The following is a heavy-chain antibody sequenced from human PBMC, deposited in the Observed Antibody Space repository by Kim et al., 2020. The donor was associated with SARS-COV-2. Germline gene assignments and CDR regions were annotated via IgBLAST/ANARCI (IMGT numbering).Heavy chain of an antibody. CDR1: GYTFSQYG. J-gene: IGHJ4*02. CDR3: ARDGNGDIWGGSVAPGDY. D-gene: IGHD3-3*01. V-gene: IGHV1-18*04. CDR2: IGAYNGNT. Sequence: ASVKVSCRASGYTFSQYGFSWVRQAPGQGLEWMGWIGAYNGNTNYAQKFQGRVSMTTDTSTSTGYMELRSLRSDDTAVYYCARDGNGDIWGGSVAPGDYWGQGTLVTVSS.